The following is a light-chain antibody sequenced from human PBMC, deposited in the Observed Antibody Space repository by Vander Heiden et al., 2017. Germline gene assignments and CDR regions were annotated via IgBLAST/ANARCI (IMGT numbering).Light chain of an antibody. CDR3: QQCDNTPLT. CDR1: QSISSY. CDR2: AAS. J-gene: IGKJ2*01. V-gene: IGKV1-39*01. Sequence: DIQMTQSPSSLSASVGDRVTITCRASQSISSYLNWYQQKPGKAPKLLIYAASSLQSGVPSKFSGSESGTDFTLTISRLQPEDIATYFCQQCDNTPLTFGQGTKLEIK.